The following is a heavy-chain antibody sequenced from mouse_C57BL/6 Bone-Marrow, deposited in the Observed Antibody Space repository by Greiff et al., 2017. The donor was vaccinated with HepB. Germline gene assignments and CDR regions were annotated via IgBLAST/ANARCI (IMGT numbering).Heavy chain of an antibody. Sequence: QVQLQQPGAELVKPGASVKLSCKASGYTFTSYWMQWVKQRPGQGLEWIGEIDPSDSYTNYNQKFKGKATLTVDTSSSTAYMQRSSLTSEDSAVYYCARPDSSADYWGQGTTLTVSS. D-gene: IGHD3-2*02. V-gene: IGHV1-50*01. CDR1: GYTFTSYW. CDR3: ARPDSSADY. J-gene: IGHJ2*01. CDR2: IDPSDSYT.